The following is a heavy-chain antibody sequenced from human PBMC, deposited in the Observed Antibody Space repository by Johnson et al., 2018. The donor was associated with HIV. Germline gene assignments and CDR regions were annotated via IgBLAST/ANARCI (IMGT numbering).Heavy chain of an antibody. V-gene: IGHV3-23*04. D-gene: IGHD6-13*01. CDR1: GFRFDNYD. J-gene: IGHJ3*02. CDR3: ARGAPPTWYSSSWRGGAFDI. Sequence: VQLVESGGGVVRPGGSLRLSCAASGFRFDNYDMSWVRQAPGKGLEWVSAISGSGGSTYYADSVKGRFTISRDNSKNTLYLQMNSLRAEDTAVYYCARGAPPTWYSSSWRGGAFDIWGQGTMVTVSS. CDR2: ISGSGGST.